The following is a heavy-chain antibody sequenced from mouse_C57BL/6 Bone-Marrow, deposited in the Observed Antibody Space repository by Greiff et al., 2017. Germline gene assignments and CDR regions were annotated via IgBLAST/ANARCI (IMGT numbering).Heavy chain of an antibody. V-gene: IGHV6-3*01. Sequence: EVKLMESGGGLVQPGGSMKLSCVASGFTFSNYWMNWVRQSPEQGLEWVAQIRLKSDNYETHYAESVQCSFTISRDDSQSRVYLQITNLRAVDTGICYCYYYGSSFAYWGQGTLVTVSA. J-gene: IGHJ3*01. CDR1: GFTFSNYW. CDR3: YYYGSSFAY. D-gene: IGHD1-1*01. CDR2: IRLKSDNYET.